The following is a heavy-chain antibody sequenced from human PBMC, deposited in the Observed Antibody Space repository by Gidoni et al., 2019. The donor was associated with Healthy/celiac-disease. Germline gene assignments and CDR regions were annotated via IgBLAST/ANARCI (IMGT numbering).Heavy chain of an antibody. CDR3: ANSCSSTSCYHYYYGMDV. J-gene: IGHJ6*02. V-gene: IGHV3-23*01. Sequence: EVQLLESGGGLVQPGGSLRLSCAASGFTFSSYAMSWVRQAPGKGLEWVSAISGSGGSTYYADSVKGRFTISRDNSKNTLYLQMNSLRAEDTAVYYCANSCSSTSCYHYYYGMDVWGQGTTVTVSS. D-gene: IGHD2-2*01. CDR2: ISGSGGST. CDR1: GFTFSSYA.